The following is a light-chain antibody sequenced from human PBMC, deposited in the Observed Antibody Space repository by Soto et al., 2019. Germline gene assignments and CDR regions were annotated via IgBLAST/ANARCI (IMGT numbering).Light chain of an antibody. J-gene: IGKJ5*01. CDR3: QQYGSSPIT. V-gene: IGKV3-20*01. CDR2: GAS. Sequence: EIVLTQSPGTLSLSPGERATLSCRASQSVSSNLAWYQQKPGQAPRVLIPGASSRATGIPDRFSGSGSGTDFTLTISRLEPEDFAVFYCQQYGSSPITFGQGTRLEIK. CDR1: QSVSSN.